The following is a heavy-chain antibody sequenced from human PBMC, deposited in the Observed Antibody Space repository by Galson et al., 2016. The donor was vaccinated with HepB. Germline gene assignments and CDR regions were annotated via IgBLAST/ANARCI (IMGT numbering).Heavy chain of an antibody. CDR2: IYHRGST. Sequence: LSLTCAVSGSSISDDIWWTWVRQPPGKGLEWIGEIYHRGSTNYNPSLKSRVTISVDKSKNQFSLMSSVTAADTAVYYCATVRAGCSSTSCYFDNWGQGTLVTVSS. J-gene: IGHJ4*02. V-gene: IGHV4-4*02. CDR1: GSSISDDIW. CDR3: ATVRAGCSSTSCYFDN. D-gene: IGHD2-2*01.